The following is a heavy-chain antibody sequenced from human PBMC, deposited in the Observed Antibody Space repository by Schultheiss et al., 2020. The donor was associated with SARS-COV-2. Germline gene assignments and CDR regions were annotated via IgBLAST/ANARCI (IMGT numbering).Heavy chain of an antibody. Sequence: SETLSLTCSVSGGSISGYFWSWIRQPPGKGLEWIGYIYYSGSTYYNPSLKSRVSISVDTTKNHFSLKLNSVTTADTALYYCARVGPAAVPYFDNWGQGTLVTVSS. J-gene: IGHJ4*02. CDR3: ARVGPAAVPYFDN. CDR2: IYYSGST. V-gene: IGHV4-59*01. CDR1: GGSISGYF. D-gene: IGHD2-2*01.